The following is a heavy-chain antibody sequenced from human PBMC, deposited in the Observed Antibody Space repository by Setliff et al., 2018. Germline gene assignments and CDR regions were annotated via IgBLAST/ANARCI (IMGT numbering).Heavy chain of an antibody. CDR3: VREGVHSRSSTDYRYYMDV. CDR1: GGTFSSYG. Sequence: SVKVSCKASGGTFSSYGISWVRQAPGQGLEWMGGTTPMFGTTNYARKFQGRVTIITDESTSTAYMQLSSLGSEDTAVYYCVREGVHSRSSTDYRYYMDVWGKGTTVTVSS. D-gene: IGHD6-6*01. J-gene: IGHJ6*03. CDR2: TTPMFGTT. V-gene: IGHV1-69*05.